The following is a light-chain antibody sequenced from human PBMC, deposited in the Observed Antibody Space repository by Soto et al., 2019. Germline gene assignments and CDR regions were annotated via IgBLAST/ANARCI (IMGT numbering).Light chain of an antibody. J-gene: IGKJ5*01. Sequence: DIQMTQSPSSLSAAVGDRVTITCRASQSISSYLNWYQQKPGKAPKLLIYAASSLQSGVPSRFSGSGSGTDFNLPISSLQPEDFATYYCQQSYSTPPTFGHGTRLDIK. V-gene: IGKV1-39*01. CDR2: AAS. CDR1: QSISSY. CDR3: QQSYSTPPT.